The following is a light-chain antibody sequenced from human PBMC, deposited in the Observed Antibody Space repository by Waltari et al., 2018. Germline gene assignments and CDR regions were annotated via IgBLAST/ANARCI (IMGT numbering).Light chain of an antibody. CDR3: QVWDVSSMI. CDR1: KLRNKY. J-gene: IGLJ2*01. Sequence: SYELNQPPSVSVSPGQTASITCSGDKLRNKYVSWYHQRPGQSPVLLIYQDTKRPSGIPERISGSNSDDTATLTISGTQAIDEADYYCQVWDVSSMIFGGGTKLTVL. CDR2: QDT. V-gene: IGLV3-1*01.